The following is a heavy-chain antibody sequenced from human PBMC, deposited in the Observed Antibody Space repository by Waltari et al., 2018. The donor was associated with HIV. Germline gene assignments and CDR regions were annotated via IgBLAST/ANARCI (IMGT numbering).Heavy chain of an antibody. CDR1: GYTFTSYA. D-gene: IGHD1-26*01. CDR2: INAGNGNT. CDR3: ARDLGVGATSAGHY. Sequence: QVQLVQSGAEVKKPGASVKVSCKASGYTFTSYAMHWVRQAPGQRLEWMGWINAGNGNTKYSQKFQGRVTITRDTSASTAYMELSSLRSEDTAVYYCARDLGVGATSAGHYWGQGTLVTVSS. V-gene: IGHV1-3*01. J-gene: IGHJ4*02.